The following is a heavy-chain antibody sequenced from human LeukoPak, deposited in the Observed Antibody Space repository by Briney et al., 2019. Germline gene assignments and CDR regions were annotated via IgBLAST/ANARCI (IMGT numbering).Heavy chain of an antibody. D-gene: IGHD5-18*01. CDR1: GGSFSGYY. J-gene: IGHJ4*02. CDR2: INHSGST. V-gene: IGHV4-34*01. CDR3: ARDDSAMADY. Sequence: PSETLSLTCAVYGGSFSGYYWSWIRQPPGKGLEWIGEINHSGSTNYNPSLKSRVTISVDTSKNQFSLKLSSVTAADTAVYYCARDDSAMADYWGQGTLVTVSS.